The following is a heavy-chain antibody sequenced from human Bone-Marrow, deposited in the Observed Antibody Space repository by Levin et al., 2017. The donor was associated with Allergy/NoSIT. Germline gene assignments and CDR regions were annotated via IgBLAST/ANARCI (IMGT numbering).Heavy chain of an antibody. V-gene: IGHV2-5*02. CDR2: IYWDDDK. CDR1: GFSLSTSRVG. CDR3: AHMVNSYKTFDY. J-gene: IGHJ4*02. D-gene: IGHD1-1*01. Sequence: GSGPTLVKPTQTLTLTCTFSGFSLSTSRVGVGWIRQPPGKALEWLALIYWDDDKRYNPSLKNRLTITKDNPNNQVVLTMANMDAADTATYFCAHMVNSYKTFDYWGQGALVTVSS.